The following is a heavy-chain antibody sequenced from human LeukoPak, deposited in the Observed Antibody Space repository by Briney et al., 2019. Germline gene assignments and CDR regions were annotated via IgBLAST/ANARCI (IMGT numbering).Heavy chain of an antibody. CDR1: GYTFTGYY. CDR3: ARDPRYSTSGYYYGMDV. J-gene: IGHJ6*02. Sequence: ASVKVSCKASGYTFTGYYMHWVRQAPGQGLEWMGWTNPNSGGTNYAQKFQGRVTMTRDTSTSTAHMELSRLRSDDTAVYYCARDPRYSTSGYYYGMDVWGQGTTVTVSS. CDR2: TNPNSGGT. V-gene: IGHV1-2*02. D-gene: IGHD6-6*01.